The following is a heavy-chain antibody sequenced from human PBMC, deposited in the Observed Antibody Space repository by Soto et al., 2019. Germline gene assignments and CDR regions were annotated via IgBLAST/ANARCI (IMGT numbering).Heavy chain of an antibody. Sequence: SETLSLTCTVSGGSISSYYWSWIRQPPGKGLEWIGYIYYSGSTNYNPSLKSRVTISVDTSKNQFSLKLSSVTAADTAVYYCARNVAPYDAFDIWGQGTMVTVSS. V-gene: IGHV4-59*01. CDR1: GGSISSYY. J-gene: IGHJ3*02. CDR2: IYYSGST. CDR3: ARNVAPYDAFDI. D-gene: IGHD2-21*01.